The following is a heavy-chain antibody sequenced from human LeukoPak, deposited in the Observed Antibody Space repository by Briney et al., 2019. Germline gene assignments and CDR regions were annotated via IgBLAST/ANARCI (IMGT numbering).Heavy chain of an antibody. CDR1: GGSLSGYY. CDR3: ARGKYSPHAFDI. V-gene: IGHV4-34*01. CDR2: INHSGSS. J-gene: IGHJ3*02. D-gene: IGHD2-15*01. Sequence: SETLSLTCAVYGGSLSGYYRSWIRQPPGKGLEWIGKINHSGSSNYNPSLKSRVTTSVDTPKNQFSLKLSSVTAADTAVYYCARGKYSPHAFDIWGQGTMVTVSS.